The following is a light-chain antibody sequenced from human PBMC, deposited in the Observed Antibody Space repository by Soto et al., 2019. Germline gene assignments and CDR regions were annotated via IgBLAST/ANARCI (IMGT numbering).Light chain of an antibody. CDR1: SSDVGSYNL. CDR3: CSYASTSTDV. CDR2: EGS. V-gene: IGLV2-23*01. J-gene: IGLJ1*01. Sequence: QSVLTQPASVSGSPGQSITISCTGTSSDVGSYNLVSWYQQYPGKAPNLMIYEGSKRPSGVSNRFSGSKSGNTASLTISGLQAEDEADYYCCSYASTSTDVFGTGTKLTVL.